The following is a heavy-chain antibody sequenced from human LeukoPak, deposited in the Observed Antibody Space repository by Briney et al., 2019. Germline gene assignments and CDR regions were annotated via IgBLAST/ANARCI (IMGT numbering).Heavy chain of an antibody. J-gene: IGHJ6*03. D-gene: IGHD3-10*01. V-gene: IGHV4-34*01. CDR1: GGSLSGYR. CDR2: VDHSGST. CDR3: ARVFGYYYYYLDV. Sequence: SETLSLTCEVYGGSLSGYRWTWIRQPPGKGLEWIAEVDHSGSTTYTSSLEGRVTITADNSKNQFSLSLTSVTAADTAVYYCARVFGYYYYYLDVWGKGTTVTVSS.